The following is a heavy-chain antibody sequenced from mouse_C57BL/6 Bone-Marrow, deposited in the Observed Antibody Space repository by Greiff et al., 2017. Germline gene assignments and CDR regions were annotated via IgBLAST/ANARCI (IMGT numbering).Heavy chain of an antibody. V-gene: IGHV1-69*01. Sequence: VQLQQPGAELVMPGASVKLSCKASGYTFTSYWMHWVKQRPGQGLEWIGEIEPSDSYTTYNQKFKGKSTLTVDKSSSTADMQLSSLTSEDSAVYYCARDYPYARDYWGQGTSVTVSA. CDR3: ARDYPYARDY. D-gene: IGHD2-4*01. J-gene: IGHJ4*01. CDR1: GYTFTSYW. CDR2: IEPSDSYT.